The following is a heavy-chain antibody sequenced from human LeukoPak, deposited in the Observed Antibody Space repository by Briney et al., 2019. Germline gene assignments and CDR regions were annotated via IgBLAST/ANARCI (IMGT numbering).Heavy chain of an antibody. J-gene: IGHJ4*02. D-gene: IGHD3-22*01. CDR2: IYYSGST. V-gene: IGHV4-30-4*01. CDR1: GGSISSGDYY. Sequence: SSETLSLTCTVSGGSISSGDYYWSWIRQPPGKGLEWIGYIYYSGSTYYNPSLKSRVTISVDTSKNQFSLKLSSVTAADTAVYYCARLSQYYYDSSGAFDYWGQGTLVTVSS. CDR3: ARLSQYYYDSSGAFDY.